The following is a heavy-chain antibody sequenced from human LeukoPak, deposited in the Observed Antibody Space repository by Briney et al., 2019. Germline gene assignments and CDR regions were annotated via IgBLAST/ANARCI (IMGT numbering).Heavy chain of an antibody. CDR2: IIPIFGTA. J-gene: IGHJ4*02. D-gene: IGHD3-9*01. Sequence: SVKVSCKASGGTFSSYAISWVRQAPGQGLEWMGGIIPIFGTANYAQKFQGRVTITADESTSTAYMGLSSLRSEDTAVYYCARVPPPSYYDILTGYFLLDYWGQGTLVTVSS. V-gene: IGHV1-69*13. CDR1: GGTFSSYA. CDR3: ARVPPPSYYDILTGYFLLDY.